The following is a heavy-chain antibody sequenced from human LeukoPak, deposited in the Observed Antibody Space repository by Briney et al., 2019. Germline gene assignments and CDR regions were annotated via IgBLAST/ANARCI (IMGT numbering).Heavy chain of an antibody. CDR3: ARDAVDTANAV. V-gene: IGHV3-74*01. J-gene: IGHJ6*02. Sequence: PEGSLRLSCAASGFAFNTYWMHWVRQAPGTGLVWVSRINSDGSITSYADSVKGRFTISRDNAKNTLYLQMNSLRAEDTAVYYCARDAVDTANAVWGQGTTVTVSS. D-gene: IGHD5-18*01. CDR1: GFAFNTYW. CDR2: INSDGSIT.